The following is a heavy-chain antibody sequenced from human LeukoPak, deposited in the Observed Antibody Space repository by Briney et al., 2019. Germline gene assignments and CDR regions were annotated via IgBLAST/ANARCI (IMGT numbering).Heavy chain of an antibody. V-gene: IGHV1-69*13. Sequence: SVKVSCKASGCTFSRCAFRWVRQAPGQGLEWMGGIIPNFGTTNYAQKFQGRVTITADESTSTAYMELSSLRSEDTAVYYCARNIVVVVAASLSPFDPWGQGTLVTVSS. J-gene: IGHJ5*02. D-gene: IGHD2-15*01. CDR2: IIPNFGTT. CDR1: GCTFSRCA. CDR3: ARNIVVVVAASLSPFDP.